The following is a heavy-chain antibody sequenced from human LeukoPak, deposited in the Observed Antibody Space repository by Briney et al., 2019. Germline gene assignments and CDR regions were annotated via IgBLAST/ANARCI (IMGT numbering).Heavy chain of an antibody. CDR3: ASLVYCSGGSCYPTFDAFDI. Sequence: GGSLRLSCAASGFTFSSYGMHWVRQAPGKGLEWVAVISYDGSNKYYVDSVKGRFTISRDNSKNTLYLQMNSLRAEDTAVYYCASLVYCSGGSCYPTFDAFDIWGQGTMVTVSS. J-gene: IGHJ3*02. CDR2: ISYDGSNK. CDR1: GFTFSSYG. D-gene: IGHD2-15*01. V-gene: IGHV3-30*03.